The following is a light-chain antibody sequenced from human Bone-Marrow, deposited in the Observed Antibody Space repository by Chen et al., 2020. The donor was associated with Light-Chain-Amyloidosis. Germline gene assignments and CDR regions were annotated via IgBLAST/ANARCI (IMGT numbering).Light chain of an antibody. V-gene: IGLV2-23*01. CDR3: CSYAGSSTLV. Sequence: QSALTQPASVSGSPGQSITISCTGTSCDVGSYNLVSWYQQHPGKAPNLMIYEGSKRPSGVSNRFSGSKSGNTASLTISGLQAEDEADYYCCSYAGSSTLVFGGGTKLTVL. J-gene: IGLJ2*01. CDR1: SCDVGSYNL. CDR2: EGS.